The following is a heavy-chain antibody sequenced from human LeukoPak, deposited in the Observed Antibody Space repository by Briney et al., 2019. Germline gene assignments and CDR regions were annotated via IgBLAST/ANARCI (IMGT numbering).Heavy chain of an antibody. D-gene: IGHD3-10*01. CDR1: GFTVSSNY. CDR2: IYSGGST. J-gene: IGHJ4*02. V-gene: IGHV3-66*01. Sequence: GGSLRLSCAASGFTVSSNYMSWVRQAPGKGLEWVSVIYSGGSTYYADSVKGRFTISRDNSKNTLYLQMNGLRAEDTAVYYCARVGVSWYFDYWGQGTLVTVSS. CDR3: ARVGVSWYFDY.